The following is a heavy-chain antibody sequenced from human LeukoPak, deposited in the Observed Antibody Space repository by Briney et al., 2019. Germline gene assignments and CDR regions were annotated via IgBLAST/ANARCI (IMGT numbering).Heavy chain of an antibody. V-gene: IGHV1-2*02. CDR1: LYTFTEYY. Sequence: GSLWVSREDSLYTFTEYYVECVPPAPGPGVEWRGWINPNSGVTNYAQKLQGRVSMTSGTSISTAYMELSRLRSDDTAVYYCARVRSYCTNGVCYWDLDNWGQGTLVTVSS. CDR2: INPNSGVT. D-gene: IGHD2-8*01. J-gene: IGHJ4*02. CDR3: ARVRSYCTNGVCYWDLDN.